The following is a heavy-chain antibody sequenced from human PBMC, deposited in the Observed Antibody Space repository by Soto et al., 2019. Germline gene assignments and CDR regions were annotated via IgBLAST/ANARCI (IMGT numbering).Heavy chain of an antibody. CDR2: INHSGST. D-gene: IGHD6-19*01. Sequence: LYLTCAVYGGSFSGYYWSWIRQPPGKGLEWIGEINHSGSTNYNPSLKSRVTISVDTSKNQFSLKLSSVTAADTAVYYCARGPRSSGWYTYWGQGTLVTVSS. CDR3: ARGPRSSGWYTY. V-gene: IGHV4-34*01. J-gene: IGHJ4*02. CDR1: GGSFSGYY.